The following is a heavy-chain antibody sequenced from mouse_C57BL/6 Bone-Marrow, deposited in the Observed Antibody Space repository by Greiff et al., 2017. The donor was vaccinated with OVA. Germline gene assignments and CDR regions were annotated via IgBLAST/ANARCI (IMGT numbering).Heavy chain of an antibody. CDR3: TTPYYDGSSCYAMDY. D-gene: IGHD1-1*01. V-gene: IGHV14-4*01. CDR2: IDPENGDT. CDR1: GFNIKDDY. Sequence: EVQLQQSGAELVRPGASVKLSCSASGFNIKDDYMHWVKQRPEQGLEWIGWIDPENGDTEYASKFQGKATITADTSSNTAYLQLSSLTSEDTAVEYCTTPYYDGSSCYAMDYWGQGTSVTVSS. J-gene: IGHJ4*01.